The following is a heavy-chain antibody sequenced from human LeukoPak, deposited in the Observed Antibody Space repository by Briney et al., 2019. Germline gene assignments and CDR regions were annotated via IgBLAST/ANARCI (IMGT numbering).Heavy chain of an antibody. D-gene: IGHD3-10*01. CDR1: GYTFTSYG. CDR2: ISAYNGNT. CDR3: ARDEYYGSGSYYNY. J-gene: IGHJ4*02. V-gene: IGHV1-18*01. Sequence: ASVKVSCKASGYTFTSYGISWVRQAPGQGLEWMGWISAYNGNTNYAQKLQGRVTMTTDTSTSTAYMELRSLRSDDTAVYYCARDEYYGSGSYYNYWSQGTLVTVSS.